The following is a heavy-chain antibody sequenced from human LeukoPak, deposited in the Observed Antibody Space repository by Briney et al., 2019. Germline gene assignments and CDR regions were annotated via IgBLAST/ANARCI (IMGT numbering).Heavy chain of an antibody. CDR2: INTDGSST. D-gene: IGHD1-1*01. Sequence: GGSLRLSCAASGFTFSSYSMNWVRQAPGKGLVWVSRINTDGSSTTYADSVKGRFTISRDNAKNTLHLQMNSLKNEDTAVYYCTKDRVWNSFDSWGQGTLVTVSS. J-gene: IGHJ4*02. V-gene: IGHV3-74*01. CDR3: TKDRVWNSFDS. CDR1: GFTFSSYS.